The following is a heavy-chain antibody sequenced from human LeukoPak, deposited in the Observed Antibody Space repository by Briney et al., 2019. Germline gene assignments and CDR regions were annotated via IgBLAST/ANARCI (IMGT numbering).Heavy chain of an antibody. D-gene: IGHD1-26*01. V-gene: IGHV4-39*01. CDR2: IYYSGST. CDR3: ARRFSIVGAKYFDY. Sequence: SETLSLTCTVSGGSISSSSYYWGWIRQPPGKGLEWIGSIYYSGSTYYNPSLKSRVTISVDTSKNQFSLKLSSVTAADTAVYYCARRFSIVGAKYFDYWGQGTLVTVSS. J-gene: IGHJ4*02. CDR1: GGSISSSSYY.